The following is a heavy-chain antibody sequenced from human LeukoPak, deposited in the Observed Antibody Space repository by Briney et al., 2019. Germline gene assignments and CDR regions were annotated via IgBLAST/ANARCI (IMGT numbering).Heavy chain of an antibody. V-gene: IGHV3-48*04. CDR1: GFTFSNYA. J-gene: IGHJ4*02. CDR2: ISSSGSTI. CDR3: ARRHYASNY. Sequence: GGSLRLSCAASGFTFSNYAMTWVRQAPGRGLEWVSYISSSGSTIYYADSVKGRFTISRDNAKNSLYLQMNSLRAEDTAVYYCARRHYASNYWGQGTLVTVSS. D-gene: IGHD3-16*01.